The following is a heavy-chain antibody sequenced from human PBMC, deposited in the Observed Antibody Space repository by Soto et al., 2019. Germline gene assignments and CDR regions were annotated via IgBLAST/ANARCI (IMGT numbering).Heavy chain of an antibody. V-gene: IGHV4-59*01. CDR3: ARGRAAAGIVFDY. J-gene: IGHJ4*02. CDR1: GCSISSYY. CDR2: IYYSGST. Sequence: PAETLSLTCTASGCSISSYYWSWIRQPPGKGLEWIGYIYYSGSTNYNPSLKSRVTISVDTSKNQVSLKLSSVTAADTAVYYCARGRAAAGIVFDYWGQGTLVTVSS. D-gene: IGHD6-13*01.